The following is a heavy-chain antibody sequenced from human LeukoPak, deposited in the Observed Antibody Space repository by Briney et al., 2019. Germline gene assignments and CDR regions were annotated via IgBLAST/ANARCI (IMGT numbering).Heavy chain of an antibody. CDR2: IYYSGST. J-gene: IGHJ3*02. CDR3: ARGGDTAMVPDAFDI. Sequence: SETLSLTCTVSGGSISSGDYDWSWIRQPPGKGLEWIGYIYYSGSTYYNPSLKSRVTMSVDTSKNQFSLKLSSVTAADTAVYYCARGGDTAMVPDAFDIWGQGTMVTVSS. CDR1: GGSISSGDYD. V-gene: IGHV4-30-4*01. D-gene: IGHD5-18*01.